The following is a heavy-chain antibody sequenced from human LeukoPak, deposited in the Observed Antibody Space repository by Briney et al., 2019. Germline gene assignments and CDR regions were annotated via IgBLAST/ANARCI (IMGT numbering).Heavy chain of an antibody. D-gene: IGHD3-10*01. CDR1: GGSISSSIYH. V-gene: IGHV4-39*01. Sequence: PSETLSLTCTVSGGSISSSIYHWGWIRQPPGEGLEWIGSIYYTGTTYYNPSLKSRLTMSVDTSNNQFSLKLTSVTAADTAVYYRARRGPPRGFDIWGQGAMVTVSS. CDR3: ARRGPPRGFDI. J-gene: IGHJ3*02. CDR2: IYYTGTT.